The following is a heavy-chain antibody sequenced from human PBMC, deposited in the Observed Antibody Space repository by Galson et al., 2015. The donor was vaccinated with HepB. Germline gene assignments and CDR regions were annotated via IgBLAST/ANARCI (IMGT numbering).Heavy chain of an antibody. CDR2: IWYDGSNK. CDR3: ARGDSSGWYDVDY. CDR1: GFTFSSYG. Sequence: SLRLSCAVSGFTFSSYGMHWVRQAPGKGLEWVAVIWYDGSNKYYADSVKGRFTISRDNSKNTLYLQMNSLRAEDTAVYYCARGDSSGWYDVDYWGQGTLVTVSS. D-gene: IGHD6-19*01. J-gene: IGHJ4*02. V-gene: IGHV3-33*08.